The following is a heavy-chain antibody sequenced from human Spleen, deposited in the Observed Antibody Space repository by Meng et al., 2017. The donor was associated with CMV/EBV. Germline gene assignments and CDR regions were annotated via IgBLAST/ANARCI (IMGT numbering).Heavy chain of an antibody. J-gene: IGHJ5*02. CDR3: ARLGVYYDSTGIDNWFDP. CDR2: ISAYNSNT. CDR1: GYTFTSYG. V-gene: IGHV1-18*01. D-gene: IGHD3-22*01. Sequence: QGQLVQCRAEVKKPGASVKVSCKASGYTFTSYGISWVRQAPGQGLEWMGWISAYNSNTNYAHKLQGRVTMTTDTSTSTAYMELRSLRSDDTAVYYCARLGVYYDSTGIDNWFDPWGQGTLVTVSS.